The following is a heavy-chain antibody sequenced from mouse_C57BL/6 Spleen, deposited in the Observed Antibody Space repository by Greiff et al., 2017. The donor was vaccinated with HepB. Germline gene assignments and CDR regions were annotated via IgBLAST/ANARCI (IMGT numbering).Heavy chain of an antibody. CDR3: TRSDGYPY. Sequence: QVHVKQSGAELVRPGASVTLSCKASGYTFTDYEMHWVKQTPVHGLEWIGAIDPETGGTAYNQKFKGKAILTADKSSSTAYMELRSLTSEDSAVYYCTRSDGYPYWGQVTLVTVSA. V-gene: IGHV1-15*01. D-gene: IGHD2-3*01. J-gene: IGHJ3*01. CDR2: IDPETGGT. CDR1: GYTFTDYE.